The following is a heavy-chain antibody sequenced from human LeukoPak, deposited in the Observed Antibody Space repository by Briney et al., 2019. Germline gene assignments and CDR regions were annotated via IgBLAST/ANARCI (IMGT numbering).Heavy chain of an antibody. D-gene: IGHD3-3*01. Sequence: ASVKVSCKASGYTFTSYAMHWVRQAPGQWLEWMGWINAGNGNTKYSQKFQGRVTITRDTSASTAYMELSSLRSEDTAVYYCARAPRVRFLEWLTGMDVWGQGTTVTVSS. CDR3: ARAPRVRFLEWLTGMDV. CDR2: INAGNGNT. J-gene: IGHJ6*02. V-gene: IGHV1-3*01. CDR1: GYTFTSYA.